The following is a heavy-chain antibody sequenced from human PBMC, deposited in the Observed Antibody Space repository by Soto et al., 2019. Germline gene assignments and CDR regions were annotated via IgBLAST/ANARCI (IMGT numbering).Heavy chain of an antibody. CDR1: GFTFSSYA. V-gene: IGHV3-23*01. CDR2: ISGSGGST. J-gene: IGHJ4*02. CDR3: AKGGETVDGWFYGDYDHYFDY. D-gene: IGHD4-17*01. Sequence: GGSLRLSCAASGFTFSSYAMSWVRQAPGKGLEWVSAISGSGGSTYYADSVKGRFTISRDNSKNTLYLQMNSLRAEDTAVYYCAKGGETVDGWFYGDYDHYFDYWGQGTLVTVSS.